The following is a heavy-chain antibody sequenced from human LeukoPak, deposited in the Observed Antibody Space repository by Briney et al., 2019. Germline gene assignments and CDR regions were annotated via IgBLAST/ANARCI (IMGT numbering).Heavy chain of an antibody. Sequence: PWGSLSLSCAASGFTFSAFSMTWVRQAPGKGLEWVSLIASNGGNTYYADSVKGRFTVSRDNSKNTLYLQMNSLRAEDTAIYYCAKDTPSRNSCWDRWGQGTLVPVTT. J-gene: IGHJ1*01. D-gene: IGHD6-19*01. V-gene: IGHV3-23*01. CDR1: GFTFSAFS. CDR2: IASNGGNT. CDR3: AKDTPSRNSCWDR.